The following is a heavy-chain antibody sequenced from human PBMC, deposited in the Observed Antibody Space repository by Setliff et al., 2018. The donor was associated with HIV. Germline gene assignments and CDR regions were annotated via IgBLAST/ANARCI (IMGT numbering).Heavy chain of an antibody. CDR2: IYGSGST. J-gene: IGHJ4*02. D-gene: IGHD3-22*01. CDR3: ARGLSFYDPGGFDY. CDR1: GDSIGTYS. Sequence: SETLSLTCAVSGDSIGTYSWHWLRQPPGKGLEWIGYIYGSGSTGYNPSLTSRVTISLDTSKNQFSLKLSSVTAADTAVYYCARGLSFYDPGGFDYWGQGTLVTVSS. V-gene: IGHV4-4*09.